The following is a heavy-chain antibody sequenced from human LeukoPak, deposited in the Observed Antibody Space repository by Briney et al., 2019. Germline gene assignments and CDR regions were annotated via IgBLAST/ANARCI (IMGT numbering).Heavy chain of an antibody. CDR2: ISGSGGIT. CDR1: GFTFSDYY. Sequence: GGSLRLSCAASGFTFSDYYMSWIRQAPGKGLEWVSAISGSGGITYYADSVKGRFTISRDNSKNSLYLQMNSLRAEDTAVYYCAELGITMIGGVWGKGTTVTISS. D-gene: IGHD3-10*02. V-gene: IGHV3-23*01. J-gene: IGHJ6*04. CDR3: AELGITMIGGV.